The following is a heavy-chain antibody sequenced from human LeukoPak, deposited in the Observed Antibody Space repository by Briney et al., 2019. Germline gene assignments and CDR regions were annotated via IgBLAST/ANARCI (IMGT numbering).Heavy chain of an antibody. CDR3: VRPKHSTTSWLHYGMDV. Sequence: GGSLRLSCAASGFTFSDHYMDWVRQAPGEGLEWVGRSRNKANSYTTEYAASVKGRFTISRDVSKDSLYLQMNNLRAEDTAVFYCVRPKHSTTSWLHYGMDVWGQGTTVTVSS. V-gene: IGHV3-72*01. J-gene: IGHJ6*02. CDR1: GFTFSDHY. CDR2: SRNKANSYTT. D-gene: IGHD2-2*01.